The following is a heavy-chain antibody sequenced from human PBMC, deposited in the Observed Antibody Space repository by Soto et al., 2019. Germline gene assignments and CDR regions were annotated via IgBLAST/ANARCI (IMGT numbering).Heavy chain of an antibody. D-gene: IGHD6-13*01. Sequence: QVQLVQSGAEVKKPGASVKVSCKASGYTFTSYGISWVRQAPGQGLEWMGWISAYNGNTNYAQKLQGRVTMTTDTSTSTAYMELRSLRSDDTAVYYCARDLGGLSPSGIAAAIHYCCQGTLVTVSS. J-gene: IGHJ4*02. CDR2: ISAYNGNT. CDR1: GYTFTSYG. CDR3: ARDLGGLSPSGIAAAIHY. V-gene: IGHV1-18*01.